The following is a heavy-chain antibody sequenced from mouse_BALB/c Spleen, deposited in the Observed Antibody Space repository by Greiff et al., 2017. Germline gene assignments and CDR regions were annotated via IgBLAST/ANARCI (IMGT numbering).Heavy chain of an antibody. CDR2: IDPANGNT. CDR1: GFNIKDTY. V-gene: IGHV14-3*02. J-gene: IGHJ3*01. Sequence: VQLQQSGAELVKPGASVKLSCTASGFNIKDTYMHWVKQRPEQGLEWIGRIDPANGNTKYDPKFQGKATITADTSSNTAYLQLSSLTSEDTAVYYCAFTMITTFADWGQGTLVTVSA. CDR3: AFTMITTFAD. D-gene: IGHD2-4*01.